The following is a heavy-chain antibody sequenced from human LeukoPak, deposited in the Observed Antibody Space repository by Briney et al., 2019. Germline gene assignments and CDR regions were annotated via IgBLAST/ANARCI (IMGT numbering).Heavy chain of an antibody. CDR2: ITHSGSA. CDR1: GGSFSDYY. J-gene: IGHJ4*02. V-gene: IGHV4-34*01. Sequence: SETLSLTCAVYGGSFSDYYWSWIRQPPGKGLEWIGEITHSGSANYNPSLKSRVTISLDTSKNQFSLNLSSVTAADTAVYYCARVGRPLEGTTGLADYWGQGTLVTVSS. D-gene: IGHD4-11*01. CDR3: ARVGRPLEGTTGLADY.